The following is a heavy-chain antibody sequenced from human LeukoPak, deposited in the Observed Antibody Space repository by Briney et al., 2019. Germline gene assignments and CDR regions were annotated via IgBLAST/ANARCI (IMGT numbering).Heavy chain of an antibody. D-gene: IGHD1-14*01. CDR3: TRYNNDHYDY. Sequence: GGSLRLSCAGSGFTFGGYGMHWFRQTPGKGLEWVAVIAYDGSRAFYADSVKGRFTISRDNSKNTMSVQMDDLRAEDTAAYYCTRYNNDHYDYWGQGTLVTVSS. CDR2: IAYDGSRA. J-gene: IGHJ4*02. CDR1: GFTFGGYG. V-gene: IGHV3-33*01.